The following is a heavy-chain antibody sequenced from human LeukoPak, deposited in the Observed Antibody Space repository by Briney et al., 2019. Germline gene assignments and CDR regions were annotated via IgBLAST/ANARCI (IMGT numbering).Heavy chain of an antibody. CDR1: GGSITSGSYY. D-gene: IGHD2-21*01. CDR3: AREFAKAFDY. J-gene: IGHJ4*02. V-gene: IGHV4-61*02. Sequence: SETLSLTCTVSGGSITSGSYYWSWIRQPAGKGLEWIGRIYTSGSTNYNPSLESRVTISLDTSKNKFSLKLTSVTAADTAVYYCAREFAKAFDYWGQGTLVTVCS. CDR2: IYTSGST.